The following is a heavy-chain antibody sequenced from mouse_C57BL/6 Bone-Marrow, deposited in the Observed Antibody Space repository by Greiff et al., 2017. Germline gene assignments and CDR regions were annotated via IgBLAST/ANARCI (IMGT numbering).Heavy chain of an antibody. CDR1: GYTFTSYW. CDR2: IDPSDSYT. Sequence: QVQLQQPGAELVMPGASVKLSCKASGYTFTSYWMHWVKQRPGQGLEWIGEIDPSDSYTNYNQKFKGKSTLTVDKSSSTAYMQLSSLTSEDSAVYYCACSSSQKYYFDYWGQGTTLTVSS. J-gene: IGHJ2*01. V-gene: IGHV1-69*01. CDR3: ACSSSQKYYFDY.